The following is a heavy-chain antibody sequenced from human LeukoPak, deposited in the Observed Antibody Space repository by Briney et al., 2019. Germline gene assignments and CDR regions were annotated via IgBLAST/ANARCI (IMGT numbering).Heavy chain of an antibody. Sequence: GGSLRLSCAASGFTFSSYWMSWVRQAPGKGLEWVANIKQDGSEKNYVDSVKSRFTISRDNAKKSLYLQMNSLRAEDSAVYYCARMGSSSSAYWGQGTLVTVSS. V-gene: IGHV3-7*01. J-gene: IGHJ4*02. CDR3: ARMGSSSSAY. CDR1: GFTFSSYW. D-gene: IGHD6-6*01. CDR2: IKQDGSEK.